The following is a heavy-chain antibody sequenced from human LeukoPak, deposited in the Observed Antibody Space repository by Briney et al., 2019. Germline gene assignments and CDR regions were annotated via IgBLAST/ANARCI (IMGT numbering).Heavy chain of an antibody. D-gene: IGHD5-18*01. Sequence: GRSLRLSCAASGFTFSSYGMHWVRQAPGKGLEWVGVISYDGSNKYYADSVKGRFTISRDNSKNTLYLQMNSLRAEDTAVYYCAKGRDTNSWGQGTLATVSS. J-gene: IGHJ4*02. CDR2: ISYDGSNK. CDR3: AKGRDTNS. CDR1: GFTFSSYG. V-gene: IGHV3-30*18.